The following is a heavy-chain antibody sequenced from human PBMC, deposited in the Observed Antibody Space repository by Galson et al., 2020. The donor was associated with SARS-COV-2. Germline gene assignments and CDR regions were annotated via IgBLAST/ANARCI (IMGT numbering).Heavy chain of an antibody. CDR3: SKDETYYDILTGYFRYGGSFPQEADYGMDV. CDR2: IWYDGSNK. Sequence: GESLKISCAASGFTFSSYGMHWVRQAPGKGLEWVAVIWYDGSNKYYADSVKGRFTISRDNSKNTLYLQMNSLRAEDTAVYYCSKDETYYDILTGYFRYGGSFPQEADYGMDVWGQGTTVTVSS. D-gene: IGHD3-9*01. V-gene: IGHV3-33*06. CDR1: GFTFSSYG. J-gene: IGHJ6*02.